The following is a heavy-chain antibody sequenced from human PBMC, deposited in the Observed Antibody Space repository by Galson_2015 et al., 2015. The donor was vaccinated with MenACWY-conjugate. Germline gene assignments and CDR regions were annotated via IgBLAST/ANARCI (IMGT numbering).Heavy chain of an antibody. J-gene: IGHJ6*03. D-gene: IGHD3-16*01. CDR3: ARSYVPGSDRKNYYMDV. Sequence: SLRLSCAASGFTFSSYWMHWVSRVNSDGSGTGYADSVKGRFTISRDNAKNMLFLQMNSLKVEDTAVYYCARSYVPGSDRKNYYMDVWGRGTTVTVSS. V-gene: IGHV3-74*01. CDR2: VNSDGSGT. CDR1: GFTFSSYW.